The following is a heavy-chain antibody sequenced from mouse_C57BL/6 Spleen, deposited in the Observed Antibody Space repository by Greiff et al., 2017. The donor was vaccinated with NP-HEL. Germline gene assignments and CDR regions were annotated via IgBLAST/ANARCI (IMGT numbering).Heavy chain of an antibody. V-gene: IGHV5-16*01. Sequence: EVHLVESEGGLVQPGSSMKLSCTASGFTFSDYYMAWVRQVPEKGLEWVANINYDGSSTYYLDSLKSRFIISRDNAKNILYLQMSSLKSEDTATYYCARGGGYYPFAYWGQGTLVTVSA. J-gene: IGHJ3*01. CDR3: ARGGGYYPFAY. CDR1: GFTFSDYY. D-gene: IGHD2-3*01. CDR2: INYDGSST.